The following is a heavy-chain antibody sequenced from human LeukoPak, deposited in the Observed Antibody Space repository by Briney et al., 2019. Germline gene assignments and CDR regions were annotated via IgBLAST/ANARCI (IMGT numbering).Heavy chain of an antibody. CDR2: ISAYNGNT. J-gene: IGHJ3*02. D-gene: IGHD5-18*01. CDR1: RYTFTSYG. CDR3: ARDVRLPRRSLDI. Sequence: ASVKVSYKPSRYTFTSYGIRWVRQAPGQGLEWMGWISAYNGNTNYAPKLQRRVTMTKGPSTSPAYLELTSLKSDDTAVHYFARDVRLPRRSLDICGEGTMVTVSS. V-gene: IGHV1-18*01.